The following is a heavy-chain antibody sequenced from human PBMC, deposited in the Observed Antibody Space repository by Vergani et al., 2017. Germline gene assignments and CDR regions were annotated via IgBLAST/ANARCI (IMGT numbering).Heavy chain of an antibody. D-gene: IGHD1-1*01. CDR1: EYSFGNYW. Sequence: EVELVQSGPEMRKPGESLKISCKGSEYSFGNYWIGWVRQVPGKGLEWMGIIYPADSDTRYSPSFQGQVTISAAKSISTAFLQWDSLKASDTALYYCARHTTYTDSWGQGTLVTVSS. J-gene: IGHJ4*02. CDR3: ARHTTYTDS. V-gene: IGHV5-51*01. CDR2: IYPADSDT.